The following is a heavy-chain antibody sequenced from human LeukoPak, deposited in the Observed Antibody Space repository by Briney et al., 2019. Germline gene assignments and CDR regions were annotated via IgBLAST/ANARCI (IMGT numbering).Heavy chain of an antibody. CDR1: GFTFSSYS. J-gene: IGHJ3*02. D-gene: IGHD6-13*01. Sequence: GGSLRLSCAASGFTFSSYSMNWVRQAPGKGLEWVSYISSSSSTIYYADSVKGRFTISRDNAKNSLYLQMNSLRAEDTAVYYCARDRCSSCRAFDIWGQGTMVTVSS. CDR2: ISSSSSTI. CDR3: ARDRCSSCRAFDI. V-gene: IGHV3-48*01.